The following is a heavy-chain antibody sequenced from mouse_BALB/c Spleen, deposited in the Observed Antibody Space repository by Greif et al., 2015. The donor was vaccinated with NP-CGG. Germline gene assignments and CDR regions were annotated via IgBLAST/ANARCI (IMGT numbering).Heavy chain of an antibody. D-gene: IGHD4-1*01. J-gene: IGHJ2*01. V-gene: IGHV1S135*01. Sequence: EVQLQQSGPELVKPGASVKVSCKTSGYAFTSYNMFWVKQSHGKSLEWIGYIDPYNGGTSYNQKFKGKATLTVDKSSSTSYMHLNSLTSEASAVYYCSISPLTGTFDYWGQGSTLPVSS. CDR2: IDPYNGGT. CDR1: GYAFTSYN. CDR3: SISPLTGTFDY.